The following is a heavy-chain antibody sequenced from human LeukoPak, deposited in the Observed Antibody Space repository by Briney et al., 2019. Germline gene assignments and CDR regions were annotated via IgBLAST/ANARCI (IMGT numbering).Heavy chain of an antibody. CDR3: AREGPYSDSSRSRFDY. V-gene: IGHV4-59*01. D-gene: IGHD6-6*01. CDR1: GGALSRYY. J-gene: IGHJ4*02. CDR2: IYYTGST. Sequence: SENPFLTRTVSGGALSRYYWGWVRQPPREGPEGIWVIYYTGSTNYNPSLKSRVIISVDRSKNQFSLKLNSVTAADTAVYYCAREGPYSDSSRSRFDYWGQGTLVTVSS.